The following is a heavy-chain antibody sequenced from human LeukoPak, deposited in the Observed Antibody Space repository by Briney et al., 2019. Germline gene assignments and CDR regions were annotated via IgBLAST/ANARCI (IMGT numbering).Heavy chain of an antibody. CDR3: ARDSGSYWGYYYYYYMDV. CDR1: GFTFDDYG. V-gene: IGHV3-20*04. Sequence: RGSLTLSCPASGFTFDDYGMSWVRQAPGKGLEWVSGINWNGGSTGYADSVKGRFTISRDNAKNSLYLQMDSLRAEDTALYYCARDSGSYWGYYYYYYMDVWGKGTTVTVSS. J-gene: IGHJ6*03. D-gene: IGHD1-26*01. CDR2: INWNGGST.